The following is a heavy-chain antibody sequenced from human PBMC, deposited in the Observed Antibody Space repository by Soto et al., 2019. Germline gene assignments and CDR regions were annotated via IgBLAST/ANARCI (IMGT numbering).Heavy chain of an antibody. J-gene: IGHJ3*02. D-gene: IGHD3-16*01. CDR2: ISYDGSNK. CDR1: GFTFSSYA. CDR3: ANKRGNAFDI. V-gene: IGHV3-30-3*01. Sequence: QVQLVESGGGVVQPRRSLRLSCAASGFTFSSYAMHWVRQAPGKGLEWVAVISYDGSNKYYADSVKGRFTISRDNSKNTLYLQMNSLRAEDTAVYYCANKRGNAFDIWGQGTMVTVSS.